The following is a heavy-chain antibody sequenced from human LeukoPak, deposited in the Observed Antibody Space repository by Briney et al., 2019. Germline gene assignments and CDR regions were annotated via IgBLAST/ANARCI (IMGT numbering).Heavy chain of an antibody. J-gene: IGHJ3*02. D-gene: IGHD5-24*01. Sequence: SETLSLTCTVSRGSISNYYWSWIRQSPGKGLEWIGYIYYSGDTNQNPSLKSRVTISVDTSKNQFSLKMTSVTAADTAVYFCVRGRDGDNMGAFDIWGQGTMVTVSS. V-gene: IGHV4-59*01. CDR2: IYYSGDT. CDR3: VRGRDGDNMGAFDI. CDR1: RGSISNYY.